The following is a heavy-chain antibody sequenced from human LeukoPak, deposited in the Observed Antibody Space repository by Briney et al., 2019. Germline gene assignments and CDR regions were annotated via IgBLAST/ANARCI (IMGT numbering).Heavy chain of an antibody. Sequence: ASVKVSCKASGYTFTAYYMHWVRQAPGQGLEWMGWINPNSGGTNYAQKFQGRVTMTRDTSISTAYMELSRLRSDDTAVYYCARGWFGELLPRHYYYYYGMDVWGQGTTVTVSS. D-gene: IGHD3-10*01. V-gene: IGHV1-2*02. CDR1: GYTFTAYY. J-gene: IGHJ6*02. CDR2: INPNSGGT. CDR3: ARGWFGELLPRHYYYYYGMDV.